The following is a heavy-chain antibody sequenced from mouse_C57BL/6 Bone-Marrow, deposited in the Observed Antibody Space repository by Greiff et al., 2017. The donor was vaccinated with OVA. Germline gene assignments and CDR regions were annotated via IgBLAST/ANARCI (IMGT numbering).Heavy chain of an antibody. CDR2: IWTGGGT. Sequence: VAPSQSLSITCTVSGFSLTSYAISWVRQPPGKGLEWLGVIWTGGGTNYNSALKSRLSISKDNSKSQVFLKMNSLQTDDTARYYCARNYYGSSYGWYFDVWGTGTTVTVSS. CDR3: ARNYYGSSYGWYFDV. D-gene: IGHD1-1*01. V-gene: IGHV2-9-1*01. CDR1: GFSLTSYA. J-gene: IGHJ1*03.